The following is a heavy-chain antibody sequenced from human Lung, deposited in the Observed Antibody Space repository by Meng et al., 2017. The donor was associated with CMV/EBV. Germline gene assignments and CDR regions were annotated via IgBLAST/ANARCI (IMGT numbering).Heavy chain of an antibody. D-gene: IGHD3-3*01. CDR1: CLTFRRNW. V-gene: IGHV3-7*01. Sequence: SXSPSCLTFRRNWMVSVRQAAGRGLEGVADIREDGSEKYYVDSVKGRLSISRDNANDSLFLQMNSLKGEETAVYYCARSVTIHGGTKPPASLPWGQGTLITVSS. J-gene: IGHJ4*02. CDR2: IREDGSEK. CDR3: ARSVTIHGGTKPPASLP.